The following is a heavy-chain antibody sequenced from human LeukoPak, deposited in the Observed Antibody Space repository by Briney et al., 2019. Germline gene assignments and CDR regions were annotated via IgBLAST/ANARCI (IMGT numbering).Heavy chain of an antibody. J-gene: IGHJ4*02. V-gene: IGHV3-23*01. CDR3: AKDWGY. Sequence: GGSLRLSCAASGFTFSSYAMSWVRQAPGKGLEWVSGISGSGGGTHYADSVKGRFTISRDNSKNTLYLQMSNPRAEDTAVYYCAKDWGYWGQGTLVTVSS. CDR1: GFTFSSYA. D-gene: IGHD3-16*01. CDR2: ISGSGGGT.